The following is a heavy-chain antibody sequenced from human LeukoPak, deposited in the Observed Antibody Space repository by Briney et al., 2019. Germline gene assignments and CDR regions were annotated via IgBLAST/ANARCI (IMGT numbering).Heavy chain of an antibody. CDR3: ARDRSDLEY. CDR2: IYYSGST. Sequence: PSETLSLTCTVSGGSISSYYWSWIRQPPGKGLEWIGYIYYSGSTNYNPSLKSRVTISVDTSKKQVSLNLGSVTAADTAVYYCARDRSDLEYWGQGTLVTVSS. J-gene: IGHJ4*02. V-gene: IGHV4-59*01. CDR1: GGSISSYY.